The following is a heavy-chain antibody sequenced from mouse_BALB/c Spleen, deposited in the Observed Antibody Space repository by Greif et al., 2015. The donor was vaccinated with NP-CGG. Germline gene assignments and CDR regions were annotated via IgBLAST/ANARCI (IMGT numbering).Heavy chain of an antibody. J-gene: IGHJ1*01. V-gene: IGHV14-3*02. Sequence: EVKLMESGAELVKPGASVKLSCTASGFNIKDTYMHWVKQRPEQGLEWIGRIDPANGNTKYDPKFQGKATITADTSSNTAYLQLSSLTSEYTAVYYCARWDWYFDVWGAGTTVTVSS. CDR2: IDPANGNT. CDR1: GFNIKDTY. CDR3: ARWDWYFDV.